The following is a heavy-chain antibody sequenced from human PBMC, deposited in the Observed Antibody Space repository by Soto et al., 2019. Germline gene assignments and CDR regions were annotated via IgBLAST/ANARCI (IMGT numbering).Heavy chain of an antibody. J-gene: IGHJ4*02. CDR3: APVYCSGGSCSSIDY. D-gene: IGHD2-15*01. V-gene: IGHV1-46*03. CDR1: GYTFTSYY. CDR2: INPSNST. Sequence: QVQLVQSGAEVKKPGASVKVSCKASGYTFTSYYMHWVRQAPGQGLEWMGIINPSNSTTYAQKFQGRVNLTRDTSPSTVYMELSSLRSGDTAVYYCAPVYCSGGSCSSIDYWGQGTLVTVSS.